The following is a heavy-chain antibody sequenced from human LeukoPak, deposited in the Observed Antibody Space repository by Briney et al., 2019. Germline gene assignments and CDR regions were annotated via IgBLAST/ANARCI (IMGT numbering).Heavy chain of an antibody. V-gene: IGHV3-30*18. CDR3: AKAASYSGYDPFDY. J-gene: IGHJ4*02. CDR1: GVTFSSYG. Sequence: PGGSLRLSCAASGVTFSSYGMHWVRQAPGKGLEWVAVISYDGSNKYYADSVKGRFTISRDNSKNTLYLQMNSLRAEDTAVYYCAKAASYSGYDPFDYWGQGTLVTVSS. CDR2: ISYDGSNK. D-gene: IGHD5-12*01.